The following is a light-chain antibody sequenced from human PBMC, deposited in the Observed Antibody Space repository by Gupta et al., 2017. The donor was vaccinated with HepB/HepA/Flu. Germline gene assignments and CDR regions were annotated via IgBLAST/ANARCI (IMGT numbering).Light chain of an antibody. CDR2: GSS. V-gene: IGKV3-20*01. Sequence: DIVLTQSPGTLSLSPGERATLSCRASQSVSSSYLAWYQQKPGQAPRLLIYGSSSRATGIPDRFSGSGSGTDFTLTISRLEPEDFAVYDCQQYGSSHPRTFGQGTKVEIK. J-gene: IGKJ1*01. CDR1: QSVSSSY. CDR3: QQYGSSHPRT.